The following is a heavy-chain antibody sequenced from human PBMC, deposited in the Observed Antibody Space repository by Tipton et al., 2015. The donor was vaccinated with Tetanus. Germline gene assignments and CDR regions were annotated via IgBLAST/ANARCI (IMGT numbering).Heavy chain of an antibody. D-gene: IGHD2-21*01. Sequence: SLRLSCAASGFLFSDHYMDWVRQAPGQGLEWVGRIRNKFHSYTTEYVASVEGRFTISRDDSENSLYLQINSLKIEDTAVYFCARVGEDKGDFDYWGQGTLVTVSS. V-gene: IGHV3-72*01. CDR3: ARVGEDKGDFDY. J-gene: IGHJ4*02. CDR1: GFLFSDHY. CDR2: IRNKFHSYTT.